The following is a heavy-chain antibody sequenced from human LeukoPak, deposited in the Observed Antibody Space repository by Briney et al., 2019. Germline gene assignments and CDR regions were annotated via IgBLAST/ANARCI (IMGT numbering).Heavy chain of an antibody. V-gene: IGHV4-61*02. CDR2: IYTSGST. D-gene: IGHD6-19*01. CDR1: GGSISSGSYY. CDR3: ARDRGRSGWFDY. J-gene: IGHJ4*02. Sequence: SQTLSLTCTVSGGSISSGSYYWSWIRQPAGKGLEWIGRIYTSGSTNYNPSLKSRVTISVDTSKNQFSLKLSSVTAADTAVYYCARDRGRSGWFDYWGQGTLVTVSS.